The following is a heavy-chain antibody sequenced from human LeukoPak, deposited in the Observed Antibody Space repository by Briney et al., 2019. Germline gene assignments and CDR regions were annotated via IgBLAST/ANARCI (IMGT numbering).Heavy chain of an antibody. D-gene: IGHD6-6*01. CDR3: ARDPSARLGYCDY. Sequence: GGSLRLSCAASGFTFSRYWMYWVRQGPGEGLVWVSRIEGDGSTTDYADSVKGRFTISRDNAKNTLYLQMNGLRAEDTAVYYCARDPSARLGYCDYWGQGTLVTVSS. CDR2: IEGDGSTT. J-gene: IGHJ4*02. CDR1: GFTFSRYW. V-gene: IGHV3-74*01.